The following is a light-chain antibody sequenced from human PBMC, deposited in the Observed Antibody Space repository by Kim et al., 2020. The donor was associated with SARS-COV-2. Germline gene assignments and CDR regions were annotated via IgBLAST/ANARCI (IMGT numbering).Light chain of an antibody. CDR3: QQYAYWRA. V-gene: IGKV3-15*01. Sequence: EIVMTQSPATLSLSPGERATLSCRASQSISSNLAWYQQKPGQAPRVLIYGASARATGIPARFSGSGSGTEFTLTISNLQSEDSAVYYCQQYAYWRAFGQGTRLEIK. CDR1: QSISSN. CDR2: GAS. J-gene: IGKJ5*01.